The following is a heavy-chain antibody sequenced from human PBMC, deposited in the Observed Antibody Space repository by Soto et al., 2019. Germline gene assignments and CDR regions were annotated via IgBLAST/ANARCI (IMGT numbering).Heavy chain of an antibody. J-gene: IGHJ4*02. Sequence: QVVLQESGPGLVKPSETLSLTCSVSGRSITSYYWSWVRQPPGKGLEWIGYIYDNGITSQNPSLTCRVTMSADTSQNQFSLKLTSVTGADTAVYYCARTYDSNGYANEFDSWGQGILVTVTS. CDR3: ARTYDSNGYANEFDS. CDR2: IYDNGIT. CDR1: GRSITSYY. V-gene: IGHV4-59*12. D-gene: IGHD3-22*01.